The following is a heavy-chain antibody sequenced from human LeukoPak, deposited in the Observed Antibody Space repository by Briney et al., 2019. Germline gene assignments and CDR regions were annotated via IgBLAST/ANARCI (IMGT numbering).Heavy chain of an antibody. D-gene: IGHD5-12*01. J-gene: IGHJ5*02. V-gene: IGHV4-34*01. CDR3: AREAPGVVRGYSGPLTVGPKKKAWFDP. Sequence: SETLSLTCAVYGGSFSGYYWSWIRQPPGKGLEWIGEINHSGSTNYNPSLRSRVTISVDTSRNEFSLKVSSVTAADPAVYYCAREAPGVVRGYSGPLTVGPKKKAWFDPWGQGTLVTVSS. CDR2: INHSGST. CDR1: GGSFSGYY.